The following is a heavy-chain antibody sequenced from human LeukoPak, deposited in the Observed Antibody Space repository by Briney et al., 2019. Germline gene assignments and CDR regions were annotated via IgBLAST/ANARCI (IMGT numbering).Heavy chain of an antibody. J-gene: IGHJ6*02. D-gene: IGHD2-15*01. CDR3: ARDLHGVAALYYYYGMDV. V-gene: IGHV3-30*02. Sequence: GGSLRLSCAASGFTFSSYGMHWVRQAPGKGLEWVAFIRYDGSNKYYADSVKGRFTISRDNSKNTLYLQMNSLRAEDTAVYYCARDLHGVAALYYYYGMDVWGQGTTVTVSS. CDR2: IRYDGSNK. CDR1: GFTFSSYG.